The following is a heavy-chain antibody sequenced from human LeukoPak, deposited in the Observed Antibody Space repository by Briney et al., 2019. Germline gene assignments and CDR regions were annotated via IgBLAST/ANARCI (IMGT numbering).Heavy chain of an antibody. CDR2: ISGSGGST. Sequence: GGSLRLSCAASGFTFSSYAMSWVRQAPRKGLEWVSAISGSGGSTYYADSVKGRFTISRDNSKNTLYLQMNSLRAEDTAVYYCAKAAYYCDSSGSFFQHWGEGTLVTVST. CDR3: AKAAYYCDSSGSFFQH. V-gene: IGHV3-23*01. J-gene: IGHJ1*01. D-gene: IGHD3-22*01. CDR1: GFTFSSYA.